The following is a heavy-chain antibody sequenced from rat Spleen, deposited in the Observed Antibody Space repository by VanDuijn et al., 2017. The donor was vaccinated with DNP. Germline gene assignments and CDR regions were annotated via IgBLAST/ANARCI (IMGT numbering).Heavy chain of an antibody. Sequence: EVQLVESGGDLVQPGRSLKLSCVASGFTFKNYWMAWIRQVPGKGLEWVASITSSGGRAYYPDSVKGRFTISRDNAENTIYLQMNSLRSEDTATEDCARKSIAGAMDAWGQGTSVTVSS. V-gene: IGHV5-31*01. CDR3: ARKSIAGAMDA. CDR2: ITSSGGRA. D-gene: IGHD1-2*01. CDR1: GFTFKNYW. J-gene: IGHJ4*01.